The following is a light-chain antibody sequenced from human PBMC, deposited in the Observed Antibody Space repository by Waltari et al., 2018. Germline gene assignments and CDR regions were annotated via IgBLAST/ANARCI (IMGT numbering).Light chain of an antibody. J-gene: IGLJ1*01. Sequence: QSALTQPASVSGSPGQSITISCTGTGSDVGGYNYVSWYQHPPGKAPQLMIYEVSNRPSGVSMRFSGSKAGNTASLTSSGLQAEDEADYYCSSYTSSGTYVVGTGTKVTVL. V-gene: IGLV2-14*01. CDR2: EVS. CDR1: GSDVGGYNY. CDR3: SSYTSSGTYV.